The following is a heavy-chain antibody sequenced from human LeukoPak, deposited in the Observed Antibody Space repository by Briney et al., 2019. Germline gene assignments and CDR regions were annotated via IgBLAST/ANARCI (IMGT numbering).Heavy chain of an antibody. CDR3: ARVWAGATWTSYYFDY. CDR2: IYYSGST. J-gene: IGHJ4*02. D-gene: IGHD1-26*01. Sequence: ASETLSLTCTVSGGSISSYYWSWIRQPPGKGLEWIGYIYYSGSTNYNPSLKSRVTISVDTSKNQFSLKLSSVTAADTAVYYCARVWAGATWTSYYFDYWGQGTLVTVSS. V-gene: IGHV4-59*01. CDR1: GGSISSYY.